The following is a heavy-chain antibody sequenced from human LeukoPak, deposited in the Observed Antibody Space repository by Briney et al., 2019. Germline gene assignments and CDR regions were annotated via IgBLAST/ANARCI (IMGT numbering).Heavy chain of an antibody. CDR1: GYTFTSYD. J-gene: IGHJ6*02. CDR2: MNPNSGNT. Sequence: AASVKVSCKASGYTFTSYDINWVRQATGQGLEWMGWMNPNSGNTGYAQKSQGRVTMTRSTSISTAYMELSSLRSEDTAVYYCARGVKGYSYGVYYYGMDVWGQGTTVTVSS. V-gene: IGHV1-8*01. D-gene: IGHD5-18*01. CDR3: ARGVKGYSYGVYYYGMDV.